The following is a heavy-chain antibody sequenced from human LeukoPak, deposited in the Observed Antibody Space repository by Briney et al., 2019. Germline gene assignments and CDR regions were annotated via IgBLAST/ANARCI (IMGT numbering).Heavy chain of an antibody. CDR2: IIPIFGTA. D-gene: IGHD1-26*01. J-gene: IGHJ3*02. CDR3: ARGHSGSPSFDI. CDR1: GGTFSSYS. V-gene: IGHV1-69*05. Sequence: SVKVSCKASGGTFSSYSISWVRQAPGQGLEWMGRIIPIFGTANYAQKFQGRVTITTDESTSTAYMELSSLRSEDTAVYYCARGHSGSPSFDIWGQGTMVTVSS.